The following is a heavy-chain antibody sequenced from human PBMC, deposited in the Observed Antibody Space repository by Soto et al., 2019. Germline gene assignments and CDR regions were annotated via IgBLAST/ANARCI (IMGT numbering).Heavy chain of an antibody. Sequence: PGGSLRLSCAASGFTFTRYSMNWVRQAPGKGLEWVSSISSTTNYIYYGDSMKGRFTISRDNAKNSLYLEMNSLRAEDTAVYYCARESEDLTSNSGYWGQGTLVTVSS. CDR2: ISSTTNYI. J-gene: IGHJ4*02. V-gene: IGHV3-21*06. CDR3: ARESEDLTSNSGY. CDR1: GFTFTRYS.